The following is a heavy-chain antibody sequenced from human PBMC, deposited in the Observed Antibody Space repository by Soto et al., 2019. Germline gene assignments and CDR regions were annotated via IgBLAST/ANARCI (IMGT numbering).Heavy chain of an antibody. V-gene: IGHV3-33*01. J-gene: IGHJ4*02. CDR1: VFTFNNYG. Sequence: GSLRISCASSVFTFNNYGMDWVRQAPGKGLDWVAIIWYDGSNQFYADSVQGRFTISRDNSKNALYLQMNRLRAEDTAVYYRAREQQWPDRGGFDYWGQGTMVTVSS. CDR2: IWYDGSNQ. D-gene: IGHD6-19*01. CDR3: AREQQWPDRGGFDY.